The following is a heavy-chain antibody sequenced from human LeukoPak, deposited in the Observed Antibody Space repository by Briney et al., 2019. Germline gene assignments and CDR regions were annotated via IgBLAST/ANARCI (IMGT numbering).Heavy chain of an antibody. CDR2: IYHSGST. V-gene: IGHV4-38-2*02. J-gene: IGHJ4*02. CDR1: GYSISSGYY. D-gene: IGHD3-10*01. CDR3: ARGYGSGSRFDY. Sequence: SETLSLTCTVSGYSISSGYYWGWIRQPPGKGLEWIGSIYHSGSTYYNPSLKSRVTISVDTSKNQFSLKLSSVTAADTAVYYCARGYGSGSRFDYWGQGTLVTVSS.